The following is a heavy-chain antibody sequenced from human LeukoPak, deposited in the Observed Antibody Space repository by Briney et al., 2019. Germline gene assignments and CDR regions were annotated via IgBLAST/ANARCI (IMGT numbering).Heavy chain of an antibody. D-gene: IGHD3-3*01. Sequence: GGSLRLSCAGSGFTFSSYWMHWVRQAPGKGLVWVSRINSDGSSTSYADSVKGRFTISRDNAKNTLYLQMNSLRAEDTAVYYCARGYYDFWSGYSTWYDYWGQGTLVTVSS. CDR2: INSDGSST. CDR1: GFTFSSYW. V-gene: IGHV3-74*01. J-gene: IGHJ4*02. CDR3: ARGYYDFWSGYSTWYDY.